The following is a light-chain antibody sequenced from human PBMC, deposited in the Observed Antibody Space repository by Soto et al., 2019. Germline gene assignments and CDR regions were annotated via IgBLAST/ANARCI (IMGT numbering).Light chain of an antibody. J-gene: IGKJ2*01. CDR1: KSVSSTY. CDR2: GAS. V-gene: IGKV3-20*01. Sequence: IVLTLFPGTRSLSPGERATLSFRSSKSVSSTYVAWYQLNPGQAPRLLIYGASSRATGIPDRFSGSGSGTDFTLTISRLEPEDFAVYFCQQYGRSPPFTFGQGTNVDIK. CDR3: QQYGRSPPFT.